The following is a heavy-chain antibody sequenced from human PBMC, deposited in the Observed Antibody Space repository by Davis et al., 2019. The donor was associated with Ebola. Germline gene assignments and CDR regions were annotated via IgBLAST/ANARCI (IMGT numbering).Heavy chain of an antibody. CDR3: ATDQRWNYAGGYYYYGMDV. Sequence: ASVKVSCKASGYTFTSYGISWVRQAPGKGLEWMGGFDPEDGETIYAQKFQGRVTMTEDTSTDTAYMELSSLRSEDTAVYYCATDQRWNYAGGYYYYGMDVWGQGTTVTVSS. CDR2: FDPEDGET. V-gene: IGHV1-24*01. D-gene: IGHD1-7*01. CDR1: GYTFTSYG. J-gene: IGHJ6*02.